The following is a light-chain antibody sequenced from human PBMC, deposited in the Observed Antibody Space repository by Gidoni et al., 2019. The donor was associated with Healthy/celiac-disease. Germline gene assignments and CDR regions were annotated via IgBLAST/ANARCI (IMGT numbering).Light chain of an antibody. CDR1: SSDVGSYNL. Sequence: QSALTQPASVSGSPGQSITISCTGTSSDVGSYNLVSWYQQHQGKAPKLMIYEVSKRPSGVSNRFSGSKSGNTASLTISGRQAEDEADYYCCSYAGSSTVVFGGGTKLTVL. CDR3: CSYAGSSTVV. V-gene: IGLV2-23*02. CDR2: EVS. J-gene: IGLJ2*01.